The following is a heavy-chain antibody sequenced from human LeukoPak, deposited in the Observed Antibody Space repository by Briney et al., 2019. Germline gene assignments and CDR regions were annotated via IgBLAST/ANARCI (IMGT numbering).Heavy chain of an antibody. D-gene: IGHD4-17*01. CDR3: ARDMGGDYDIQDAFDI. Sequence: SETLSLTCTVSGGSISSGGYYWSWIRQHPGKGLEWIGYIYYSGSTYYNPSLKSRVTISVDTSKNQFSLKLSSVTAADTAVYYCARDMGGDYDIQDAFDIWGQGTMVTVSS. J-gene: IGHJ3*02. V-gene: IGHV4-31*03. CDR1: GGSISSGGYY. CDR2: IYYSGST.